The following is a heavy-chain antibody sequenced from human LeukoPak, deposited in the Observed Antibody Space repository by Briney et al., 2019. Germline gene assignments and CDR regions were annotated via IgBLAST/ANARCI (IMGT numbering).Heavy chain of an antibody. Sequence: ASVKVSCKASGYTFTGYYMHWVRQAPGQGLEWMGWINPNSGGTNYAQKFQGRVTMTRDTSISTAYMELSRLRSDATAVYYCARDLRAAAYYYYMDVWGKGTTVTVSS. CDR2: INPNSGGT. CDR1: GYTFTGYY. V-gene: IGHV1-2*02. CDR3: ARDLRAAAYYYYMDV. J-gene: IGHJ6*03. D-gene: IGHD6-13*01.